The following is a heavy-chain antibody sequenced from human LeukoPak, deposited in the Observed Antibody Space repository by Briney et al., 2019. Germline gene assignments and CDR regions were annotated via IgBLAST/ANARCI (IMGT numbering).Heavy chain of an antibody. CDR3: ARQDGSNGGYIVVVVSYYYYGMDV. CDR1: GFTFSSYW. D-gene: IGHD2-15*01. V-gene: IGHV3-74*01. J-gene: IGHJ6*02. CDR2: INSDGSST. Sequence: GGSLRLSCAASGFTFSSYWMHWVRQAPGKGLVWVSRINSDGSSTSYADSVKGRFTISRDNAKNTLYLQMNSLRAEDTAVYYCARQDGSNGGYIVVVVSYYYYGMDVWGQGTTVTVSS.